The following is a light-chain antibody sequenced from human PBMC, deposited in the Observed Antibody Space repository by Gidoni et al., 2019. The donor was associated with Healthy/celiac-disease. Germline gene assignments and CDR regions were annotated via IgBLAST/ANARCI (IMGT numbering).Light chain of an antibody. J-gene: IGLJ3*02. CDR2: DVS. CDR3: SSYTSSSTLDWV. V-gene: IGLV2-14*01. CDR1: SSDVGGYNY. Sequence: QSALTHPAPVSGSPDQSITISCTGTSSDVGGYNYVSWYQQHPGKAPKLMIYDVSNRPSGVSNRFSGSKSGNTASLTISGLQAEDEADYYCSSYTSSSTLDWVFGGGTKLTVL.